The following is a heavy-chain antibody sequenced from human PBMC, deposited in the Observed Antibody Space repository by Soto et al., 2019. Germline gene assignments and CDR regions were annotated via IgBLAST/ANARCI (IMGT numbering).Heavy chain of an antibody. CDR2: IDPSDSYT. CDR1: GYSFTSYW. V-gene: IGHV5-10-1*01. CDR3: EIEMDTISEYYGMDV. D-gene: IGHD5-18*01. J-gene: IGHJ6*02. Sequence: PGESLKISCKGSGYSFTSYWISWVRQMPGKGLEWMGRIDPSDSYTNYSPSFQGHVTISADKSISTAYLQWSSLKASDTAMYYCEIEMDTISEYYGMDVWGQGTTVTVSS.